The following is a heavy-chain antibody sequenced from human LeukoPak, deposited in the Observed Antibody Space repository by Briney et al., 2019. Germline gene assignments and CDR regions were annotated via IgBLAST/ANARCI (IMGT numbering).Heavy chain of an antibody. Sequence: PSETLSLTCAVYGGSFSGYYWSWIRQPPGKGLEWIGEIYYSGSTNYNPSLKSRVTIPVDTHKNQFSLKLISVTAADHAVHYLARVPTSRWFYYWGQGALVTVSS. V-gene: IGHV4-34*01. J-gene: IGHJ4*02. CDR3: ARVPTSRWFYY. CDR1: GGSFSGYY. CDR2: IYYSGST. D-gene: IGHD4-23*01.